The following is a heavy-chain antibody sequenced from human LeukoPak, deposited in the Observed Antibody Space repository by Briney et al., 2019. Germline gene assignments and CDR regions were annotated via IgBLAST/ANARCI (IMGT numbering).Heavy chain of an antibody. D-gene: IGHD4-23*01. CDR2: MNPNSGDT. CDR3: ASGGGSSGWFDP. Sequence: ASVKVSCKASGYTFTGYDINWVRQATGQGLEGMGWMNPNSGDTGYAQKFQGRVTMTRNTSRSTAYMELSSLRSEDTPVYYCASGGGSSGWFDPWGQGTLVTVSS. V-gene: IGHV1-8*01. CDR1: GYTFTGYD. J-gene: IGHJ5*02.